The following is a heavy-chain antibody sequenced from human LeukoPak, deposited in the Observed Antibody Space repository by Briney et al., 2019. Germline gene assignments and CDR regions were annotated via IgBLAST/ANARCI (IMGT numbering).Heavy chain of an antibody. CDR2: LWYDGSNE. V-gene: IGHV3-33*06. J-gene: IGHJ6*03. D-gene: IGHD4-17*01. CDR3: AKGMTTGPGSVYHYMDV. Sequence: GGSLRLSCVASGFTFRNYGMHWVRQAPGKGLEWLSLLWYDGSNEYYADSVKGRFTISRDNSKNTLYLQMNSLRAEDTAVYYCAKGMTTGPGSVYHYMDVWGKGTTVTVSS. CDR1: GFTFRNYG.